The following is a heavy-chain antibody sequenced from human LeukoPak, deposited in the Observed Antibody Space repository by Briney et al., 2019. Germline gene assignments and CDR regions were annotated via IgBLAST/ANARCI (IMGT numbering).Heavy chain of an antibody. CDR2: INHSGST. J-gene: IGHJ6*03. V-gene: IGHV4-34*01. CDR1: GFTFSSYW. Sequence: PGGSLRLSCAASGFTFSSYWMHWIRQPPGKGLEWIGEINHSGSTNYNPSLKSRVTISVDTSKNQFSLKLSSVTAADTAVYYCARVYYDFWSGSQYYMDVWGKGTTVTVSS. D-gene: IGHD3-3*01. CDR3: ARVYYDFWSGSQYYMDV.